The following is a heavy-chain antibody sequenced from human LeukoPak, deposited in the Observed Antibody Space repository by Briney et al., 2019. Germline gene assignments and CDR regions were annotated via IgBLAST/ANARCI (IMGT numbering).Heavy chain of an antibody. V-gene: IGHV3-23*01. CDR1: GFTFSSYA. Sequence: GGSLRLSCAAAGFTFSSYAMSWVRQAPGKGLEWVSSISDSGTVTWYADSVKGRFSISRDNSKNTQYLQMNSLRVEDTAIYYCAKTGQFGDWGHGSLVTVSS. CDR3: AKTGQFGD. J-gene: IGHJ4*01. CDR2: ISDSGTVT.